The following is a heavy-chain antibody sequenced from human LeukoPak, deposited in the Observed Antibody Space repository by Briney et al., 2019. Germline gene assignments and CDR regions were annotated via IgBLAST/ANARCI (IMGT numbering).Heavy chain of an antibody. CDR1: GGTFSSYA. J-gene: IGHJ4*02. CDR2: IIPIFGTA. V-gene: IGHV1-69*06. CDR3: ATDRFSSWSPFDY. D-gene: IGHD6-6*01. Sequence: ASVKASCKASGGTFSSYAISWVRQAPGQGLEWMGGIIPIFGTANYAQKFQGRVTMTEDTSTDTAYMELSSLRSEDTAVYYCATDRFSSWSPFDYWGQGTLVTVSS.